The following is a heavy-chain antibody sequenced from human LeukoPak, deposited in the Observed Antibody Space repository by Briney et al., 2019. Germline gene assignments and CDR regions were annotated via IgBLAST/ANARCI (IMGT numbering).Heavy chain of an antibody. CDR2: ISSSSSYI. J-gene: IGHJ4*02. CDR3: ARDGMASRYCSSTSCYAVDY. V-gene: IGHV3-21*01. CDR1: GFTFSSYS. D-gene: IGHD2-2*01. Sequence: GGSLRLSCAASGFTFSSYSMNWVRQAPGKGLEWVSSISSSSSYIYYADSVKGRFTISRDNAKNSLYLQMNSLRAEDTAVYYCARDGMASRYCSSTSCYAVDYWGQGTLVTVSS.